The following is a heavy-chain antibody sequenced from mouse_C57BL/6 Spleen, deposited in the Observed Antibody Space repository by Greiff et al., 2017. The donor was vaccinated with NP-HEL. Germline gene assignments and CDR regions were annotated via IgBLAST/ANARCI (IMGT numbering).Heavy chain of an antibody. Sequence: VQLQQSGPELVKPGASVKIPCKASGYTFTDYNMDWVKQSHGKSLEWIGDINPNNGGTSYNQKFKGKATLTVDKSSSTAYMELRSLTSEDTAVYYCARRYYGPYYAMDYWGQGTSVTVSS. V-gene: IGHV1-18*01. D-gene: IGHD1-1*01. J-gene: IGHJ4*01. CDR1: GYTFTDYN. CDR3: ARRYYGPYYAMDY. CDR2: INPNNGGT.